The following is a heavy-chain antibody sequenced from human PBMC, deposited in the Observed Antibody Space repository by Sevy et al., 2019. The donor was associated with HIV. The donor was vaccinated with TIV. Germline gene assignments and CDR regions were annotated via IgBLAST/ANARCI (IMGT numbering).Heavy chain of an antibody. CDR2: IDNDGTNT. CDR3: AMTTLS. D-gene: IGHD1-1*01. J-gene: IGHJ4*02. V-gene: IGHV3-74*01. CDR1: GFTFSSYW. Sequence: GSLRLSCSASGFTFSSYWMHWVRQAPGKGLVWVSGIDNDGTNTYYADSVKGRFTISRDNAENRLYLQMNSLRAEDTAVYYCAMTTLSWGQGTLVTVSS.